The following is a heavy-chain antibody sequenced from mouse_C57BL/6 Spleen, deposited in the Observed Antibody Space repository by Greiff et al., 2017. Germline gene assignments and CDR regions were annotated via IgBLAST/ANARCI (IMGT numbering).Heavy chain of an antibody. D-gene: IGHD4-1*01. CDR2: IYPGDGDT. CDR3: ARTGTEWYFDV. V-gene: IGHV1-82*01. CDR1: GYAFSSSW. J-gene: IGHJ1*03. Sequence: QVQLKQSGPELVKPGASVKISCKASGYAFSSSWMNWVKQRPGKGLEWIGRIYPGDGDTNYNGKFKGKATLTADKSSSTAYMQLSSLTSEDSAVYFCARTGTEWYFDVWGKGTTVTVSS.